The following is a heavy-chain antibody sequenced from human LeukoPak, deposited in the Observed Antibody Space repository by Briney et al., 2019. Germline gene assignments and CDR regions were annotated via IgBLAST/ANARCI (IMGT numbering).Heavy chain of an antibody. D-gene: IGHD3-16*01. CDR2: ISYTGST. CDR3: ARGPPWGNAFDI. J-gene: IGHJ3*02. CDR1: GGSISDYY. V-gene: IGHV4-59*01. Sequence: PSETLSLTCTVSGGSISDYYWSWIRQPPGKGLEWIGYISYTGSTSYNPSLKSRVTISVDTSKNQFSLKLSSVTAADTAVYYCARGPPWGNAFDIWGQGTMVTVSS.